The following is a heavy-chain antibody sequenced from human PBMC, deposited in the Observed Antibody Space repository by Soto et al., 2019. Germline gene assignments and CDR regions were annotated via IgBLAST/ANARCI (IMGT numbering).Heavy chain of an antibody. CDR1: GGTFSSYT. Sequence: QVQLVQSGAEVKKPGSSVKVSCKASGGTFSSYTISWVRQAPGQGLEWMGRIIPILGIANYAQKFQGRVTITADKATSTAYMELSRLRSEDTAVYDCAREWAAHACSGGSCYFDYWGQGTLVTVSS. J-gene: IGHJ4*02. D-gene: IGHD2-15*01. CDR2: IIPILGIA. CDR3: AREWAAHACSGGSCYFDY. V-gene: IGHV1-69*08.